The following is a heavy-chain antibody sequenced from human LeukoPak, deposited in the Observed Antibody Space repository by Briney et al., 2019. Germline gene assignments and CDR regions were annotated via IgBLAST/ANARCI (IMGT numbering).Heavy chain of an antibody. CDR2: IYYSGST. J-gene: IGHJ6*02. CDR1: GGSISSGGYY. D-gene: IGHD5-12*01. CDR3: AASESGYLTLYYYYGMDV. Sequence: SETLSLTCTVSGGSISSGGYYWSWIRQHPGKGLEWIGYIYYSGSTYYNPSLKSRVTISVDTSKNQFSLKLSSVTAADTAVYYCAASESGYLTLYYYYGMDVWGQGTTVTVSS. V-gene: IGHV4-31*03.